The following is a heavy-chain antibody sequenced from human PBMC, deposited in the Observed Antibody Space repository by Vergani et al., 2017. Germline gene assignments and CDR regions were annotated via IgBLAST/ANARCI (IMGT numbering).Heavy chain of an antibody. CDR3: AHSYGDSPYYYYYMDV. D-gene: IGHD4-17*01. Sequence: QITLKESGPTLVKPTQTLTLTCTFSGFPLRTSGVGVGWIRQPPGKALEWLALIYWNDDKRYSPSLKSRLTITKDTSKNQVVLTMTNMDPVDTATYYCAHSYGDSPYYYYYMDVWGKGTTVTVSS. J-gene: IGHJ6*03. CDR2: IYWNDDK. CDR1: GFPLRTSGVG. V-gene: IGHV2-5*01.